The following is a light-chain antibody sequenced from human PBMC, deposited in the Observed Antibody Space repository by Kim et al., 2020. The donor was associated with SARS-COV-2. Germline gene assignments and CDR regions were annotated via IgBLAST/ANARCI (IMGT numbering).Light chain of an antibody. CDR3: HQYDKWPLT. CDR1: QSVSST. Sequence: EIVMTQSPATLSMSPGERAALSCRASQSVSSTLAWYQQKPGQAPRLLIYVASTRATVIPARFSGSWSGTEFTLTISSLQSEDFAVYYCHQYDKWPLTFGQGTRLEIK. CDR2: VAS. V-gene: IGKV3-15*01. J-gene: IGKJ5*01.